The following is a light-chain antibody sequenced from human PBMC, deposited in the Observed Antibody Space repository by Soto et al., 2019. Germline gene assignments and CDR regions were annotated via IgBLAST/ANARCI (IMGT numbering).Light chain of an antibody. CDR2: DAS. Sequence: QSALTQSRSVSGSPGQSVTISCTGTTGDVGGYNFVSWYQLHPGKAPRLMIYDASKRPSGVPDRFSASKSGNTASLTVSGLQAEDEADYYCCSYAGSITWVFGGGTKLTVL. CDR1: TGDVGGYNF. J-gene: IGLJ3*02. CDR3: CSYAGSITWV. V-gene: IGLV2-11*01.